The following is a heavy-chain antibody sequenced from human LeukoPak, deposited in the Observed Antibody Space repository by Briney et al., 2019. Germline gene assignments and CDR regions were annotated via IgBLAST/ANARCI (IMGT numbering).Heavy chain of an antibody. CDR1: GRSISSSSYY. V-gene: IGHV4-39*07. Sequence: PSESLSPTCTVSGRSISSSSYYWGWIRQPPGKGLDWFGIIYYSGSTYYNPSLKSRVTISVDTSKNQFSLKLSSVTAADTAVYYCARLTTHYDFWSGYYLPDAFDIWGQGTMVTVSS. D-gene: IGHD3-3*01. CDR3: ARLTTHYDFWSGYYLPDAFDI. J-gene: IGHJ3*02. CDR2: IYYSGST.